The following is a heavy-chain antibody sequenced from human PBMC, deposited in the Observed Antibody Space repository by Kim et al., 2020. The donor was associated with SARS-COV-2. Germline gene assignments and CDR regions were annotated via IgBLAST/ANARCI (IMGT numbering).Heavy chain of an antibody. J-gene: IGHJ5*02. CDR2: IKIDGWDT. CDR3: ARGTFKQGFDP. Sequence: GGSLRLSCEASGFNFSNYWSNWFRQLQGKWLGWVSRIKIDGWDTQYADSVKGRFPISRDNAETTLHLQLNSLGVEDTAIYYCARGTFKQGFDPWGQGTLVPCSS. V-gene: IGHV3-74*03. CDR1: GFNFSNYW.